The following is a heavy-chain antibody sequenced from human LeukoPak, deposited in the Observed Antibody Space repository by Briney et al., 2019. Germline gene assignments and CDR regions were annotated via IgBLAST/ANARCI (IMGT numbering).Heavy chain of an antibody. V-gene: IGHV1-18*01. CDR2: ISAYNGNT. Sequence: ASVKVSCKASGYTFTSYGISWARQAPGQGLEWMGWISAYNGNTNYAQKLQGRVTMTTDTSTSTAYMELRSLRSDDTAVYYCARDLAVDFWSGYNYWGQGTLVTVSS. D-gene: IGHD3-3*01. J-gene: IGHJ4*02. CDR1: GYTFTSYG. CDR3: ARDLAVDFWSGYNY.